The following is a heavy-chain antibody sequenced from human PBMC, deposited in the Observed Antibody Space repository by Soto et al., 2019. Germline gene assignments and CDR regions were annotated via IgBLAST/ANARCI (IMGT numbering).Heavy chain of an antibody. J-gene: IGHJ4*02. CDR1: GFSFSDYA. Sequence: EVRLLQSGGDLVQPGGSLRLSCVGSGFSFSDYAMSWVRQAPGKGLEWVSGISGRVGSTYYAGSVKGRFTISRDNSKNSLYLYMDSLTAEDTAVYYCAKDRYWSSYSCQTFDHWGQGTLVTVTS. CDR2: ISGRVGST. V-gene: IGHV3-23*01. D-gene: IGHD3-10*01. CDR3: AKDRYWSSYSCQTFDH.